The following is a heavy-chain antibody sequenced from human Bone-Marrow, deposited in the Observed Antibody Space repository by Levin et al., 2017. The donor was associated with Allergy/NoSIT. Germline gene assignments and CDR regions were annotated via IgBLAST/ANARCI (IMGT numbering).Heavy chain of an antibody. V-gene: IGHV1-69*01. J-gene: IGHJ4*02. D-gene: IGHD2-15*01. CDR1: GGTFSSYA. CDR3: ARDEGGRCSGGSCYSDY. Sequence: KISCKASGGTFSSYAISWVRQAPGQGLEWMGGIIPIFGTANYAQKFQGRVTITADESTSTAYMGLSSLRSEDTAVYYCARDEGGRCSGGSCYSDYWGQGTLVTVSS. CDR2: IIPIFGTA.